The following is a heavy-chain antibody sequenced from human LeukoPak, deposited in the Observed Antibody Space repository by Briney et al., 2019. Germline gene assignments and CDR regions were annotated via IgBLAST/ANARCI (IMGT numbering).Heavy chain of an antibody. Sequence: SGGSLRLACAVSGFTFDDYAIDWVRQVPGKVLGWVSSISWNSANIGYADSVKGRFTISRDNAKTSLYLQMNSLIAEDTALYYCAKNVIAVGGAGSRFDYWGQGTLVTVSS. D-gene: IGHD6-19*01. CDR2: ISWNSANI. V-gene: IGHV3-9*01. J-gene: IGHJ4*02. CDR3: AKNVIAVGGAGSRFDY. CDR1: GFTFDDYA.